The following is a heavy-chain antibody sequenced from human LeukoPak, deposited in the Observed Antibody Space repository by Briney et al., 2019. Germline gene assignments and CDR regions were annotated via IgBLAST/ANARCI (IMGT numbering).Heavy chain of an antibody. J-gene: IGHJ4*02. CDR3: ARGRELERRLLFDY. V-gene: IGHV4-34*01. Sequence: PSETLSLTCAVYGGSFSGYYWSWIRQPPGKGLEWIGEINHSGSTNYNPSLKSRVTISVDTSKNQFSLKLSSVTAADTAVYYCARGRELERRLLFDYWGQGTLATVSS. CDR2: INHSGST. D-gene: IGHD1-1*01. CDR1: GGSFSGYY.